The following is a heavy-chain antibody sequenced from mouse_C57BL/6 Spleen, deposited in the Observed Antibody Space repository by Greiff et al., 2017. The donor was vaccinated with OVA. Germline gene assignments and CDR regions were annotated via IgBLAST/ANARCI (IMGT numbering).Heavy chain of an antibody. CDR1: GYTFTSYW. D-gene: IGHD4-1*01. J-gene: IGHJ1*03. V-gene: IGHV1-50*01. Sequence: VQLQQPGAELVKPGASVKLSCKASGYTFTSYWMQWVKQRPGQGLEWIGEIDPSDSYTNYNQKFKGKATLTVDTSSSTAYMQLSSLTSEDSAVYYCARSTPWAYWYFDVWGTGTAVTVSA. CDR2: IDPSDSYT. CDR3: ARSTPWAYWYFDV.